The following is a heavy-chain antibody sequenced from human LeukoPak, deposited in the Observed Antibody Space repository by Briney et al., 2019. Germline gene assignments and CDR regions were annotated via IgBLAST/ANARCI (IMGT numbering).Heavy chain of an antibody. V-gene: IGHV3-15*05. Sequence: GGSLRLSCAASGFTFSNAWMSWVRQAPGKGLEWVGRIKSKTDDGTTDYAAPVKGRFTISRDNAKNTLYLQMNSPRAEDTAVYYCARGGYHAYYLDYWGQGSLVTVSS. CDR3: ARGGYHAYYLDY. D-gene: IGHD5-18*01. CDR1: GFTFSNAW. J-gene: IGHJ4*02. CDR2: IKSKTDDGTT.